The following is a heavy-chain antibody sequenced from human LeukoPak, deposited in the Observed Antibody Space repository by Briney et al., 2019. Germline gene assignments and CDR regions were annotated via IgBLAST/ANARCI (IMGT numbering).Heavy chain of an antibody. CDR2: IKQDGSEK. J-gene: IGHJ4*02. CDR1: GFTFSSYA. Sequence: GGSLRLSCAASGFTFSSYAMSWVRQAPGKGLEWVANIKQDGSEKYYVDSVKGRFTISRDNAKNSLYLQMNSLRDEDTAVYYCARVSSYGQIDYWGQGTLVTVSS. V-gene: IGHV3-7*01. CDR3: ARVSSYGQIDY. D-gene: IGHD5-18*01.